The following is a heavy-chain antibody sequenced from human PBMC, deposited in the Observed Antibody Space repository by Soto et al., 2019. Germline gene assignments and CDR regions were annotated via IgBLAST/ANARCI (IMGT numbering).Heavy chain of an antibody. CDR3: ARFRSWDSSGYYYWYFDL. V-gene: IGHV3-48*03. D-gene: IGHD3-22*01. J-gene: IGHJ2*01. CDR2: ISSSGSTI. Sequence: VGSLRLSCAASGFTFSSYEMNWVRQARGKGLEWVSYISSSGSTIYYADSVKGRFTISRDNAKNSLYLQMNSLRAEDTAVYYCARFRSWDSSGYYYWYFDLWGRGTLVTVSS. CDR1: GFTFSSYE.